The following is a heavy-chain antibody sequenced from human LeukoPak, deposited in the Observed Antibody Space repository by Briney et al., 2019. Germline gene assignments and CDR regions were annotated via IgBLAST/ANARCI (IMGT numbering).Heavy chain of an antibody. D-gene: IGHD3-22*01. Sequence: SETLSLTCTVSGGSISSDYWSWIRQPAGKGLEWIGRIQNSGNSNYNPSLKSRVTMSVETSRNQFSLKLNSVTAADTAVYYCAKSNGYGLIDIWGQGTMVTVSS. CDR2: IQNSGNS. J-gene: IGHJ3*02. CDR1: GGSISSDY. V-gene: IGHV4-4*07. CDR3: AKSNGYGLIDI.